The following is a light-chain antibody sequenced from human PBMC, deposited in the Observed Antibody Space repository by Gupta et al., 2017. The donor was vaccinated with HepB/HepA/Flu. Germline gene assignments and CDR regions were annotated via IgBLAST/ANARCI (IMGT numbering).Light chain of an antibody. CDR2: WAS. CDR1: QSVLYSSNNKNY. J-gene: IGKJ2*01. Sequence: DIVMTQSPDSLAVSLGERATINCKSSQSVLYSSNNKNYLAWYQQKPGQPPKLLIYWASTRESGVPDRFSGSGSGKDFTLTISSLQAEDVAGYYCQQYYSTPDTFGQGTKLEIK. CDR3: QQYYSTPDT. V-gene: IGKV4-1*01.